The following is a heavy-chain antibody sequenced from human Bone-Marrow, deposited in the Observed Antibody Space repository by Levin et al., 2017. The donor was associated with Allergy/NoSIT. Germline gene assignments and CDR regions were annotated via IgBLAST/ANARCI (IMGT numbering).Heavy chain of an antibody. D-gene: IGHD4-23*01. J-gene: IGHJ6*02. V-gene: IGHV4-39*01. Sequence: SETLSLTCTVSGASISTNNYYWGWFRQPPGKGLEWIGSIYYSESTYYTPSLKSRVTISVDTSKNQFSLKVRSVTAADTAVYYCGRHAALHDYGGEKYRRAMDVWGQGTTVTVSS. CDR3: GRHAALHDYGGEKYRRAMDV. CDR1: GASISTNNYY. CDR2: IYYSEST.